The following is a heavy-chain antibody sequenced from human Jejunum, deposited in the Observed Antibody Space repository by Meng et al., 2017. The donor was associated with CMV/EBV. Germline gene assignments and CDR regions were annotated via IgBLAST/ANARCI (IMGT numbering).Heavy chain of an antibody. J-gene: IGHJ4*02. V-gene: IGHV4-4*07. D-gene: IGHD3-10*01. CDR1: GASISTYY. Sequence: QVQLQESGPGLVTPSETLSLTRTVSGASISTYYWTWIRQPAGKGLEWIGHIYTGGATNYNPSLKSRVTMSVDTSKTQFFLRLNSVTAADTAVYFCARASGFRGAKFDYWGQGLLVTVSS. CDR3: ARASGFRGAKFDY. CDR2: IYTGGAT.